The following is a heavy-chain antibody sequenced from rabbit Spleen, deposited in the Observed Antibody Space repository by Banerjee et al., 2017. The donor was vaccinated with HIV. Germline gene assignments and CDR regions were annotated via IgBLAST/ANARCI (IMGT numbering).Heavy chain of an antibody. CDR3: ARGTDYGGINSNL. J-gene: IGHJ3*01. V-gene: IGHV1S45*01. Sequence: QEQLVESGGGLVQPEGSLTLTCKASGFSFSDRDVMCWVRQAPGKGLEWIACIAGSSSGFTYSATWAKGRFTCSKTSSTTVTLQMTSLTVADTATYFCARGTDYGGINSNLWGQGTLVTVS. CDR1: GFSFSDRDV. D-gene: IGHD2-1*01. CDR2: IAGSSSGFT.